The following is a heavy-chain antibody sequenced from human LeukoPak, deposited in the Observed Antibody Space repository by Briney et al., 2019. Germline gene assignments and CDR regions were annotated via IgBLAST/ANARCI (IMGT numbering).Heavy chain of an antibody. D-gene: IGHD3-22*01. CDR2: MNPNSGNT. J-gene: IGHJ5*02. Sequence: ASVKVSCKASGYSFTSHYMHWVRQAPGQGLEWMGWMNPNSGNTGYAQKFQGRVTMTRNTSISTAYMELSSLRSEDTAVYYCARVPPRAISSGQPNNWFDPWGQGTLVTVSS. V-gene: IGHV1-8*02. CDR1: GYSFTSHY. CDR3: ARVPPRAISSGQPNNWFDP.